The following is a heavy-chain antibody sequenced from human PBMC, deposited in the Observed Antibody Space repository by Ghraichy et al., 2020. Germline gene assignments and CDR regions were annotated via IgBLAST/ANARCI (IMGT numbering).Heavy chain of an antibody. J-gene: IGHJ6*02. CDR3: AKPDPRLGITGWAYNMDG. CDR1: GFTFANSV. D-gene: IGHD3-9*01. V-gene: IGHV3-23*01. CDR2: ISGSGNNP. Sequence: GGSLRLSCVASGFTFANSVMTWVRQPPGKGLEWVSSISGSGNNPSYADSVKGRFTISRDNSKNTLYLQMTTLRAEDAAVYYCAKPDPRLGITGWAYNMDGWGPGTTVTVSS.